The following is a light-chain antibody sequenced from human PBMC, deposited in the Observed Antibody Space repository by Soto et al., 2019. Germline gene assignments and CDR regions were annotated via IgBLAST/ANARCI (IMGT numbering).Light chain of an antibody. CDR3: SSYTTSSSWV. V-gene: IGLV2-14*01. Sequence: QSVLTQPASVSGSPGQSITISCTGTSSDVGGYNYVSWFQQHPCKAPKLMMYVVSNRPSGISNRFSGSKSGNTASLTISGLQAEDEADYYCSSYTTSSSWVFGGGTKVTVL. J-gene: IGLJ3*02. CDR1: SSDVGGYNY. CDR2: VVS.